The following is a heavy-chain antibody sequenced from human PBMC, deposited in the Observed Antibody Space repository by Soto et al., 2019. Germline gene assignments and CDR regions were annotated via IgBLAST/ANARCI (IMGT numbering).Heavy chain of an antibody. Sequence: EVQLVESGGGLVQPGRSLRLSCEGAGLRFDDYVMHWVRQAPGKGLEWVSGISSNSANIEYADSVKVRFTISRDNAKKSLYLQMNSLRVEYTAFYYCAKAYCDGDCYTWRGYFHNWGQGTLVTVSS. J-gene: IGHJ1*01. D-gene: IGHD2-21*01. CDR3: AKAYCDGDCYTWRGYFHN. CDR2: ISSNSANI. CDR1: GLRFDDYV. V-gene: IGHV3-9*01.